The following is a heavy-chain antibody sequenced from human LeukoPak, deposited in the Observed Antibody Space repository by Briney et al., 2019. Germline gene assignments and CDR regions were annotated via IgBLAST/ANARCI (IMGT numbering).Heavy chain of an antibody. CDR3: AKEGYGSGSYLSR. J-gene: IGHJ4*02. V-gene: IGHV3-30*02. Sequence: PGGSLRLSCAASGFTFSSYGFHWVRQAPGKGLEWVAFIRYDGSNKYYADSVKGRFTISRDNSKNTLYLQMNSLRAEDTAVYYCAKEGYGSGSYLSRWGQGTLVTVSS. CDR2: IRYDGSNK. CDR1: GFTFSSYG. D-gene: IGHD3-10*01.